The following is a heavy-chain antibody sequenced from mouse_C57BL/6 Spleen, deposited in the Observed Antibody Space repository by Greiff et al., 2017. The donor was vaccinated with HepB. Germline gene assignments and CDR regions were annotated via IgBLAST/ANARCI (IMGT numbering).Heavy chain of an antibody. CDR1: GYAFSSSW. V-gene: IGHV1-82*01. CDR3: ADYGGFAY. D-gene: IGHD2-4*01. J-gene: IGHJ3*01. Sequence: VQLQESGPELVKPGASVKISCKASGYAFSSSWMNWVKQRPGKGLEWIGRIYPGDGDTNYNGKFKGKATLTADKSSSTAYMQLSSLTSEDSAVYFCADYGGFAYWGQGTLVTVSA. CDR2: IYPGDGDT.